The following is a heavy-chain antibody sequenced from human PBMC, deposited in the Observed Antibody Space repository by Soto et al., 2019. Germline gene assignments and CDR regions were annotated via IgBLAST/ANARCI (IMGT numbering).Heavy chain of an antibody. CDR3: AKVHPSSGGLDDAFDI. D-gene: IGHD3-10*01. V-gene: IGHV3-30*18. J-gene: IGHJ3*02. CDR1: GFTFSSYG. Sequence: QVQLVESGGGVVQPGRSLRLSCAASGFTFSSYGMHWVRQAPGKGLEWVAVISYDGSNKYYADSVKGRFTISRDNSKNTLYLQMNSLRAEDTAVYYCAKVHPSSGGLDDAFDIWGQGTMVTVSS. CDR2: ISYDGSNK.